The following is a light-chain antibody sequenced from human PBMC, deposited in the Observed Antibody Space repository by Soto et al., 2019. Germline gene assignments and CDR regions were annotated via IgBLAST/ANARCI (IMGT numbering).Light chain of an antibody. CDR1: QSISSY. V-gene: IGKV1-39*01. CDR3: HQSSSTPPT. J-gene: IGKJ2*01. Sequence: DLQMTQSPTPLSASVGDRITITCRASQSISSYLNWYQQKPGKAPKLLIYAASSLQSGVPSRFSGSGSATDFTLTISSLQPEDFATYYCHQSSSTPPTFGQGTKLDIK. CDR2: AAS.